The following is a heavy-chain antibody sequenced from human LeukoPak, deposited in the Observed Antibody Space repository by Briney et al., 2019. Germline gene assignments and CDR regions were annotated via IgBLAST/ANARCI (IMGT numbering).Heavy chain of an antibody. CDR2: ISAYNGNT. Sequence: ASVKVSCKASGYTFTSYSISWVRQAPGQGLEWMGWISAYNGNTNYAQKLQGRVTMTTDTSTSTAYMELRSLRSDDTAVYYCAKNYDFLTGYANWGQGTLVTVSS. CDR3: AKNYDFLTGYAN. D-gene: IGHD3-9*01. J-gene: IGHJ4*02. CDR1: GYTFTSYS. V-gene: IGHV1-18*01.